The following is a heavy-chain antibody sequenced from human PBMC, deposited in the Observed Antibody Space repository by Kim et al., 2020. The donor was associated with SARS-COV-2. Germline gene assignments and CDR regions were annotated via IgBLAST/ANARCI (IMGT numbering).Heavy chain of an antibody. CDR3: AKMTTRDY. V-gene: IGHV3-30-3*02. J-gene: IGHJ4*02. CDR2: GSNK. D-gene: IGHD4-17*01. Sequence: GSNKYYADSVKGRFTISRDNSKNTLYLQMNSLRAEDTAVYYCAKMTTRDYWGQGTLVTVSS.